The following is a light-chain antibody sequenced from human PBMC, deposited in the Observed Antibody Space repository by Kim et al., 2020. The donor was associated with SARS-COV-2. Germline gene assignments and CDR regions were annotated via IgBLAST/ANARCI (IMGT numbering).Light chain of an antibody. CDR1: QDIRIH. Sequence: ASVGDNVTLTCRASQDIRIHLAWFQQKPGKAPKRLIYGASSLQRGVPSRFSGSGSGTQFTLTINSLQPEDFAVYFCLQHNDYPRTFGQGTKVDIK. J-gene: IGKJ1*01. V-gene: IGKV1-17*03. CDR2: GAS. CDR3: LQHNDYPRT.